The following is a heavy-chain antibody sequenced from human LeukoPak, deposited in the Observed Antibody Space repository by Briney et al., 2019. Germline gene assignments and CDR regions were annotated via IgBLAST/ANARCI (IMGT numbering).Heavy chain of an antibody. CDR1: GGTFSSYD. Sequence: SVKVSCKASGGTFSSYDISWVRQAPGQGLEWMGGIMPMFGKANYAQKFQGRVTITADKSTSTAYMELSSLRSEDTAVYYCARYSSSWAEFDYWGQGTLVTVSS. V-gene: IGHV1-69*06. CDR2: IMPMFGKA. J-gene: IGHJ4*02. CDR3: ARYSSSWAEFDY. D-gene: IGHD6-13*01.